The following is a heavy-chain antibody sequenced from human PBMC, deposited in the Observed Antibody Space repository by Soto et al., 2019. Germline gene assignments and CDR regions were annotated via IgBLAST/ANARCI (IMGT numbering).Heavy chain of an antibody. CDR3: ARGVYCTNGGCYTAAFDI. V-gene: IGHV3-23*01. Sequence: PGGSLRLSCAASGFTFSSYAMSWVRQAPGKGLEWASAISGSGGSTYYADSVKGRFTISRDNSKNTLYLQMNSLRAEDTAVYYCARGVYCTNGGCYTAAFDIWGQGTMLTVSS. J-gene: IGHJ3*02. D-gene: IGHD2-8*01. CDR1: GFTFSSYA. CDR2: ISGSGGST.